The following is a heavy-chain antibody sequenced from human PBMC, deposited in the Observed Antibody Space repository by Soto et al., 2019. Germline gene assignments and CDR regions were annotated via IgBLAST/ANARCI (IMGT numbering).Heavy chain of an antibody. D-gene: IGHD3-22*01. Sequence: GGSLRLSCAASGFTFSRYSMHWVRQAPGKGLEWVAAISYDETNESYADSVKGRFTISRDTSQNTLFLQMNSLRPEDTAVYFCSRAPFDSSGYFAYWGQGALVTGSS. J-gene: IGHJ4*02. CDR1: GFTFSRYS. V-gene: IGHV3-30-3*01. CDR2: ISYDETNE. CDR3: SRAPFDSSGYFAY.